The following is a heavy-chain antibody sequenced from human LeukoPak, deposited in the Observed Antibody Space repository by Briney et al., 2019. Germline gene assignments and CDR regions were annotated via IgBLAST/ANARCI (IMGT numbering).Heavy chain of an antibody. V-gene: IGHV4-38-2*01. CDR3: ARADVWGQGFDY. CDR1: GYSIISGYY. CDR2: IYHSGRT. D-gene: IGHD3-16*01. Sequence: PSETLSLTCAVSGYSIISGYYWGWIRQPPGKGLEWIGSIYHSGRTYYNPSLKSRVTISVDTSKNQFSLKLSSVTAADTAEYYCARADVWGQGFDYWGQGTLVTVSS. J-gene: IGHJ4*02.